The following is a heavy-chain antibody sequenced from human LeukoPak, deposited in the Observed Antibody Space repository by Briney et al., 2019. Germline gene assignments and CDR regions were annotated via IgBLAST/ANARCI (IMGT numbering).Heavy chain of an antibody. V-gene: IGHV3-30-3*01. CDR1: GFTFGGHA. D-gene: IGHD2-21*02. CDR3: ARNPGRTLVVVTAVDY. Sequence: PGGSLRLSCAASGFTFGGHAMHWVRQAPGKGLEWVGVISYDGSNKYYGDSAKGRFTITRDNSKNTLYVQMNSLRVEDTAVYYCARNPGRTLVVVTAVDYWGQGTLVTVSS. CDR2: ISYDGSNK. J-gene: IGHJ4*02.